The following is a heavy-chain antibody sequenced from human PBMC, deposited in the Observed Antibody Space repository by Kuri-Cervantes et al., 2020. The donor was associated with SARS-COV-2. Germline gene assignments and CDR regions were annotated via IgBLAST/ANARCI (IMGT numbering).Heavy chain of an antibody. V-gene: IGHV3-48*03. J-gene: IGHJ2*01. Sequence: GESLKISCAASGFTFDDYAMHWVRQAPGKGLEWVSYISSSGSAIYYADSVKGRFTISRDNAKNSLYLQMNSLGDEDTAVYYCARESRDAYNLGSFDLWGRGTLVTVSS. D-gene: IGHD5-24*01. CDR2: ISSSGSAI. CDR3: ARESRDAYNLGSFDL. CDR1: GFTFDDYA.